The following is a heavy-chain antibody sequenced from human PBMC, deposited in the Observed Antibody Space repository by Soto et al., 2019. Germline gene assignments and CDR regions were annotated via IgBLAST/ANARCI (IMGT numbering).Heavy chain of an antibody. CDR2: TYYRSKWYN. V-gene: IGHV6-1*01. D-gene: IGHD2-2*01. CDR1: GDSVSSNSAA. CDR3: ARDLFDIVVVPAASIWFDP. Sequence: SQTRSLTCAISGDSVSSNSAAWNWIRQSPSRGLEWLGRTYYRSKWYNDYAVSLRSRITINPDTSKNQFSLQLNSVTPEDTAVYYCARDLFDIVVVPAASIWFDPWGQGTLVTVSS. J-gene: IGHJ5*02.